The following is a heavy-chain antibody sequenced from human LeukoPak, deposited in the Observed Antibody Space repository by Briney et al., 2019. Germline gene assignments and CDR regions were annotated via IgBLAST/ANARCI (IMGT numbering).Heavy chain of an antibody. D-gene: IGHD2/OR15-2a*01. CDR1: GFTFSDSW. CDR3: ATYSTRNAREFQS. Sequence: GGSLRLSCEASGFTFSDSWMTWVRQTPGKGLEWVANIKTDGSEKYYVDSVKGRFTISRDNARNSLYLQMNSLRAEDTAMYYCATYSTRNAREFQSWGQGTLVTVSS. CDR2: IKTDGSEK. V-gene: IGHV3-7*01. J-gene: IGHJ1*01.